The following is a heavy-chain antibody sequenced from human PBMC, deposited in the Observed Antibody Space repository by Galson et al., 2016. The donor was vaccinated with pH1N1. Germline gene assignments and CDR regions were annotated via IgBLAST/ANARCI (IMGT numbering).Heavy chain of an antibody. CDR2: TYYRSKWYN. Sequence: CAISGDSVSSNSAAWNWIRQSPSRGLEWLGRTYYRSKWYNDYAVSVKSRITINPDTSKNRFSLQLNSVTPEDTAVYYSARDGIAAAGIRRDQYYFDYWGQGTLVTVSS. V-gene: IGHV6-1*01. J-gene: IGHJ4*02. CDR3: ARDGIAAAGIRRDQYYFDY. D-gene: IGHD6-13*01. CDR1: GDSVSSNSAA.